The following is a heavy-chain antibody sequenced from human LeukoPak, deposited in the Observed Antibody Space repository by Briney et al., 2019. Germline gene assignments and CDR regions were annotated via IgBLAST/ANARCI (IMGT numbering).Heavy chain of an antibody. D-gene: IGHD4-17*01. CDR3: AKSPGAFYGDYLWWYFDL. CDR2: ISYDGSNK. Sequence: GGSLRLSCAASGFTFSSYGMHWVRQAPGKGLEWVAVISYDGSNKYYADSVKGRFTISRDNSKNTLYLQMNSLRAEDTAVYYCAKSPGAFYGDYLWWYFDLWGRGTLVTVSS. CDR1: GFTFSSYG. J-gene: IGHJ2*01. V-gene: IGHV3-30*18.